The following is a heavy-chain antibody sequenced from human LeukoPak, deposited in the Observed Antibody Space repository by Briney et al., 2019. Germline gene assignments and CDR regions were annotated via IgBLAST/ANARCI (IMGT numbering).Heavy chain of an antibody. V-gene: IGHV3-15*01. D-gene: IGHD2-15*01. CDR2: AKSKIDGGTT. J-gene: IGHJ4*02. CDR1: GFTFSNAW. CDR3: ASLAYCSGGDCFGFDH. Sequence: GGSLRLSCAASGFTFSNAWMTWVRQAPGKGLEWGGLAKSKIDGGTTDYAAPVKGRFTTSRDDSKSTVYLQMNSPKTEDTAVYYCASLAYCSGGDCFGFDHWGQGALVPVSS.